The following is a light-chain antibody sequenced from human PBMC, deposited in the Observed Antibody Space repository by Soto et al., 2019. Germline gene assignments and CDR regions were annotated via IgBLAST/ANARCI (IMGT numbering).Light chain of an antibody. CDR3: SSYSSSTTPYYV. V-gene: IGLV2-14*01. J-gene: IGLJ1*01. CDR1: SSDIGGYNY. Sequence: QSALTQPASVSGSPGQSITISCTGTSSDIGGYNYVSWYQQLPGKAPKLMIYEVSNRPSGVSNRFSGSKSGNTASLTISGLQAEDEADYYCSSYSSSTTPYYVFGTGTQLTVL. CDR2: EVS.